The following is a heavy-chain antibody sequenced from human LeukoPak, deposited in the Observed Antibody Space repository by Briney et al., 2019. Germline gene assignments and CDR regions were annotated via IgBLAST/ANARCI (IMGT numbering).Heavy chain of an antibody. J-gene: IGHJ5*02. CDR3: ARRQDYVWGSYRSNWFDP. CDR2: INHSGST. V-gene: IGHV4-34*01. Sequence: SETLSLTCAVSGGSFSGYYWSWIRQPPGKGLEWIGEINHSGSTNYNPSLKSRVTISVDTSKSKFSLKLSSVTAADTAVYYCARRQDYVWGSYRSNWFDPWGQGTLVTVSS. D-gene: IGHD3-16*02. CDR1: GGSFSGYY.